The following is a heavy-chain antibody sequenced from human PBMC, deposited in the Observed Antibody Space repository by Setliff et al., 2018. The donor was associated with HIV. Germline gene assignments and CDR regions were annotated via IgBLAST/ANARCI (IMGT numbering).Heavy chain of an antibody. D-gene: IGHD6-19*01. Sequence: ASVKVSCKTSGYSFTSYTMHWLRQAPGQRPEWVGWINVVNVNTKYSQKFQGRVTITRDTSATTAYMELRSLRSEDTAVYYCAREREEQWLAVYYYYMDVWGKGTTVTVSS. CDR2: INVVNVNT. J-gene: IGHJ6*03. CDR1: GYSFTSYT. V-gene: IGHV1-3*01. CDR3: AREREEQWLAVYYYYMDV.